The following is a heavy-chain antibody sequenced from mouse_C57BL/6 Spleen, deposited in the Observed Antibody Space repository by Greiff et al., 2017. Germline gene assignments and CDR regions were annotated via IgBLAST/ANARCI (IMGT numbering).Heavy chain of an antibody. D-gene: IGHD1-1*01. CDR3: ARSPYYYGSSYVGYFDV. V-gene: IGHV1-19*01. Sequence: VQLKESGPVLVKPGASVKMSCKASGYTFTDYYMNWVKQSHGKSLEWIGVINPYNGGTSYNQKFKGKATLTVDKSSSTAYMELNSLTSEDSAVYYCARSPYYYGSSYVGYFDVWGTGTTVTVSS. CDR2: INPYNGGT. J-gene: IGHJ1*03. CDR1: GYTFTDYY.